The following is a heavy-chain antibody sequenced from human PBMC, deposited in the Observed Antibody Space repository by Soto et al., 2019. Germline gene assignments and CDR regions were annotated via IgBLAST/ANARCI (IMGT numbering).Heavy chain of an antibody. CDR3: ARGGSYDILTGYPYYGMDV. J-gene: IGHJ6*02. D-gene: IGHD3-9*01. CDR2: INAGNGNT. CDR1: GYTFTSYA. Sequence: ASVKVSCKASGYTFTSYAMHWVRQAPGQRLEWMGWINAGNGNTKYSQKFQGRVTITRDISASTAYMELSSLRSEDTAVYYCARGGSYDILTGYPYYGMDVWGQGTTVTVSS. V-gene: IGHV1-3*01.